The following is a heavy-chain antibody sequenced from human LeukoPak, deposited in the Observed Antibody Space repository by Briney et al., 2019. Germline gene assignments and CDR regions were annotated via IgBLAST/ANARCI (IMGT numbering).Heavy chain of an antibody. D-gene: IGHD3-3*01. V-gene: IGHV1-18*01. CDR2: ISAYNGNT. J-gene: IGHJ4*02. CDR1: GYTFTSYG. Sequence: ASVKVSCKASGYTFTSYGISWVRQAPGQGLESMGWISAYNGNTNYAQKLQGRVTMTTDTSTSTAYMELRSLRSDDTAVYYCARDSGEDFWSGYHYFDYWGQGTLVTVSS. CDR3: ARDSGEDFWSGYHYFDY.